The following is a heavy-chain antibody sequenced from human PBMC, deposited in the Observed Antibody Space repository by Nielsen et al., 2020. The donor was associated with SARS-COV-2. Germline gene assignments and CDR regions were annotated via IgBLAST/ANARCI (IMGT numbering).Heavy chain of an antibody. CDR2: ISWNSGSI. V-gene: IGHV3-9*01. CDR1: GFTFDDYA. J-gene: IGHJ3*02. D-gene: IGHD6-19*01. Sequence: GGSLRLSCAASGFTFDDYAMHWVRQAPGKGLEWVSGISWNSGSIGYADSVKGRFTISRDNAKNSLYLQMNSLRAEDTALYYCAKLSSEWLVPNDAFDIWGQGTMVTVSS. CDR3: AKLSSEWLVPNDAFDI.